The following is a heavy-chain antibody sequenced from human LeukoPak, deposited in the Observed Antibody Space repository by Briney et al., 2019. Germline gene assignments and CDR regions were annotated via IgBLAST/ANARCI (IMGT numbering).Heavy chain of an antibody. CDR2: IHYSDPT. CDR1: GGSISNYF. V-gene: IGHV4-59*01. D-gene: IGHD1-26*01. CDR3: ARDRRWELLHAFDI. Sequence: SETLSLTCTVSGGSISNYFWSWIRQPPGKGLEWIAYIHYSDPTNYNPSLKSRVTISLDTSKNQFSLMLSSVTAADTAVYYCARDRRWELLHAFDIWGQGTMATVSS. J-gene: IGHJ3*02.